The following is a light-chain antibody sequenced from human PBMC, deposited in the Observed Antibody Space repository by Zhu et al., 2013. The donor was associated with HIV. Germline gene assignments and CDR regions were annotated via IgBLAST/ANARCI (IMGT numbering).Light chain of an antibody. V-gene: IGKV3-20*01. CDR2: GAS. Sequence: EIVLTRSPATLSLSPGERATLSCRASQSVSSYLAWYQQKPGQAPRLLIYGASSRATGIPDRFSGSGSGTDFTLTISRLEPEDFAVYYCQQYDRSPQTFGQGTKVEIK. J-gene: IGKJ1*01. CDR3: QQYDRSPQT. CDR1: QSVSSY.